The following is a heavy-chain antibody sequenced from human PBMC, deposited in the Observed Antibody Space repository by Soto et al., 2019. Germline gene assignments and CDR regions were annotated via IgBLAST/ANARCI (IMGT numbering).Heavy chain of an antibody. Sequence: PSESLAATFSVCGGSSVCNNWGWIRQPPGKGLEWIGEINHSGTTNYNPSLKSRVTISVDTSKNQFSLKLSSVTAADTAVYYCARGSWCFDDGGQGTLVSVPQ. CDR2: INHSGTT. D-gene: IGHD2-8*02. CDR3: ARGSWCFDD. CDR1: GGSSVCNN. V-gene: IGHV4-34*01. J-gene: IGHJ4*02.